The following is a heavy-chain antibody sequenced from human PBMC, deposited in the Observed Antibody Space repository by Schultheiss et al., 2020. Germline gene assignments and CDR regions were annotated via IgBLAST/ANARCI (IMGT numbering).Heavy chain of an antibody. CDR1: GFTFSSYS. CDR3: ARAHIAAAGGYDY. V-gene: IGHV3-21*01. Sequence: GGSLRLSCAASGFTFSSYSMNWVRQAPGKGLEWVSSISSSSSYIYYADSVKGRFTISRDNAKNSLYLQMNSLRAEDTAVYYCARAHIAAAGGYDYWGQGTLGTVSS. D-gene: IGHD6-13*01. CDR2: ISSSSSYI. J-gene: IGHJ4*02.